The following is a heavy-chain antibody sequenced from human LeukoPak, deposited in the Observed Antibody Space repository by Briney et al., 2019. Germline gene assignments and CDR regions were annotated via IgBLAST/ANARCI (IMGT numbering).Heavy chain of an antibody. V-gene: IGHV3-23*01. CDR1: GFTFTNYA. J-gene: IGHJ4*02. Sequence: GGSLGLSCAVSGFTFTNYAMAWVRQAPGKGLEWVSTISGSGGSTYYAGSVKGRFTISRDNSKNTLYLQMNSLRAEDTAVYYCARTRGSYNSGAFDYWGQGTLVTVSS. CDR2: ISGSGGST. D-gene: IGHD6-19*01. CDR3: ARTRGSYNSGAFDY.